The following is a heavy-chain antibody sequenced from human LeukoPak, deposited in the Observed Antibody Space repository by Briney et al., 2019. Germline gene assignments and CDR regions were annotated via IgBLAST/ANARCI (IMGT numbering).Heavy chain of an antibody. Sequence: GGSLRLSCAASGFTVSSNYLSWVRQAPGKGLEWVSTIYSDGSTYYANSVEGRFTISRDNSKNTLYLQMNSLRAEDTAVYYCVLGYCSGVSCYHDYWGQGTLVTVSS. CDR1: GFTVSSNY. J-gene: IGHJ4*02. CDR3: VLGYCSGVSCYHDY. CDR2: IYSDGST. D-gene: IGHD2-15*01. V-gene: IGHV3-53*01.